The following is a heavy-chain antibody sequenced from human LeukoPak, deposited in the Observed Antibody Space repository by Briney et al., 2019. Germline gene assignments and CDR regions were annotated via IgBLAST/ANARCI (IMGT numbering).Heavy chain of an antibody. V-gene: IGHV1-2*02. CDR1: GYTFTGYY. D-gene: IGHD3-22*01. CDR2: INPNSGGT. CDR3: ARPTHYYDSSDYYFDAFDI. J-gene: IGHJ3*02. Sequence: ASVKVSCKASGYTFTGYYIHWVRQAPGQGLEWMGWINPNSGGTNYAQKFQGGVTMTRDTSISTAYMELSRLRSDDTAVYYCARPTHYYDSSDYYFDAFDIWGQGTMVTVSS.